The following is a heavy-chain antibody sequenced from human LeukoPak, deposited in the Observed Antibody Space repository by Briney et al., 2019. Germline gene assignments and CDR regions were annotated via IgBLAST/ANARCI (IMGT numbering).Heavy chain of an antibody. CDR3: ARDVLDV. Sequence: GGSLRLSCAASVFTVGINYMRWVRPAPGKGLEWVSVIYSGGSTYYADSVKGRFTISRDNSKNTLYLQMNSLRAEDTAVYYCARDVLDVWGQGTTVTVSS. CDR2: IYSGGST. J-gene: IGHJ6*02. CDR1: VFTVGINY. V-gene: IGHV3-66*01.